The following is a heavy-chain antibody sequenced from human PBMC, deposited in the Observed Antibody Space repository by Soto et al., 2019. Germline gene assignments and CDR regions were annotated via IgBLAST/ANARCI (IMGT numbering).Heavy chain of an antibody. CDR3: ASNYYGSGSYAFQSSGIYYYYYGMDV. CDR2: IIPIFGTA. CDR1: GGTFSSYA. D-gene: IGHD3-10*01. J-gene: IGHJ6*02. Sequence: GASVKVSCKASGGTFSSYAISWVRQAPGQGLEWMGGIIPIFGTANYAQKFQGRVTITADKSTSTAYMELSSLRSEDTAVYYCASNYYGSGSYAFQSSGIYYYYYGMDVWGQGTTVTVSS. V-gene: IGHV1-69*06.